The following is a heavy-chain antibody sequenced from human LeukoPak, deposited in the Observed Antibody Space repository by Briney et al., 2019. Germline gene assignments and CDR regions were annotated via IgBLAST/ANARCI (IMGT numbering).Heavy chain of an antibody. D-gene: IGHD6-19*01. CDR3: ARSPIAVAGQNTFDY. Sequence: GGSLRLSCAASGFTFSSYAMHWVRQAPGKGLEYVSAISSNGGSTYYANSVKGRFTISRDNSKNTLYLQMNSLRAEDTAVYYCARSPIAVAGQNTFDYWGQGTLVTVSS. J-gene: IGHJ4*02. CDR1: GFTFSSYA. CDR2: ISSNGGST. V-gene: IGHV3-64*01.